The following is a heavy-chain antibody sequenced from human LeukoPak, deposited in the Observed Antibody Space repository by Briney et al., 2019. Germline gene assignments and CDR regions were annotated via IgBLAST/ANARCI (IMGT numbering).Heavy chain of an antibody. V-gene: IGHV4-39*01. Sequence: SETLSLTCTVSGGSISSSSYYWGWIRQPPGKGLEWIGSIYYSGSTYYNPSLKSRVTISVDTSKNQFSLKLSSVTAADTAVYYCARQYGYSSSWYVDYWGQGTLVTVSS. CDR1: GGSISSSSYY. CDR2: IYYSGST. J-gene: IGHJ4*02. D-gene: IGHD6-13*01. CDR3: ARQYGYSSSWYVDY.